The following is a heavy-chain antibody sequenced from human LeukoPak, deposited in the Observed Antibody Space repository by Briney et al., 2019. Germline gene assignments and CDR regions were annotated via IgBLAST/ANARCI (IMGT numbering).Heavy chain of an antibody. V-gene: IGHV3-74*01. Sequence: GGSLRLSCAASGFTVSSSYMTWVRQAPGKGLEWVSRINGDRSTTSYADSVKGRFTISRDNAKNTLYLQMTSLTTEDTAVYYCARNHEYYFGMDVWGQGTTVTVSS. CDR3: ARNHEYYFGMDV. CDR2: INGDRSTT. J-gene: IGHJ6*02. CDR1: GFTVSSSY.